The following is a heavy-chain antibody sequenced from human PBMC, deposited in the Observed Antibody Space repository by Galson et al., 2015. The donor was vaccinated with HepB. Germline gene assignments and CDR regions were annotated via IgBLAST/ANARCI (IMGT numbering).Heavy chain of an antibody. CDR3: AKEVSIFTMVRGVIPMGPDY. D-gene: IGHD3-10*01. V-gene: IGHV3-30*18. Sequence: SLRLSCAASGFTFSIYDMHWVRQAPGKGLEWVAVISYDGSNKYYADSVKGRFTISRDNSKNTLYLQMNSLRAEDTAVYYCAKEVSIFTMVRGVIPMGPDYWGQGTLVTVSS. J-gene: IGHJ4*02. CDR2: ISYDGSNK. CDR1: GFTFSIYD.